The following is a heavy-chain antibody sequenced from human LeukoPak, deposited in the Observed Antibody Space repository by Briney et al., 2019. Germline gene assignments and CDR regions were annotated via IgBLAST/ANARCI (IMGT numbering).Heavy chain of an antibody. Sequence: GASVKVSCKTSGYTFTGYYMHWVRQAPGQVLEWMGWINPNSGGTNYAQKFQGRVTMTRDTSISTAYMELSRLRSDDTAVYYCAREGYCTNGVCYDAQAGIPYYYMDVWGKGTTVTVSS. CDR2: INPNSGGT. J-gene: IGHJ6*03. CDR3: AREGYCTNGVCYDAQAGIPYYYMDV. V-gene: IGHV1-2*02. CDR1: GYTFTGYY. D-gene: IGHD2-8*01.